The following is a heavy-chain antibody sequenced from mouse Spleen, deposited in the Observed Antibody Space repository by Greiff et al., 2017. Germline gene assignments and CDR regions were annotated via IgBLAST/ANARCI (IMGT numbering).Heavy chain of an antibody. V-gene: IGHV1-15*01. D-gene: IGHD2-10*02. CDR2: IDPETGGT. CDR3: TRWEYGNQGPSWFAY. J-gene: IGHJ3*01. Sequence: VQLQQSGAELVRPGASVTLSCKASGYTFTDYEMHWVKQTPVHGLEWIGAIDPETGGTAYNQKFKGKAILTADKSSSTAYMELRSLTSEDSAVYYCTRWEYGNQGPSWFAYWGQGTLVTVSA. CDR1: GYTFTDYE.